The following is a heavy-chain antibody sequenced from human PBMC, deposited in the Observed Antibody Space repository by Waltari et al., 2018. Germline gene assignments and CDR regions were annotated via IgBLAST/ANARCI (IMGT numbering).Heavy chain of an antibody. CDR2: IYYSGDP. J-gene: IGHJ2*01. CDR3: ARVTSEFRSPYFYFDL. V-gene: IGHV4-39*07. CDR1: GDSIISTYYY. Sequence: QLQLQESGPGLVKPSETLSLTCSVSGDSIISTYYYWGWIRQPPGKGLEWIGSIYYSGDPFYSPSLRSRVTSSVDTSKNQFSLKLTSVTAADTALYYCARVTSEFRSPYFYFDLWGRGTLVTVSA.